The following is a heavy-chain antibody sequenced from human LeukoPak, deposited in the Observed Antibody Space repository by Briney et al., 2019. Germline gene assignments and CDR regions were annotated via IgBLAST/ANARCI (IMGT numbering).Heavy chain of an antibody. CDR1: GGSISSYY. D-gene: IGHD3-22*01. V-gene: IGHV4-59*01. Sequence: SETLSLTCTVSGGSISSYYWSWIRQPPGKGLEKIGYIYYSGSTNYNPSLKSRVTVSVDTSKNQFSLKLSSVTAADTAVYHCARVDYDSSGPYYFDYWGQGTLVTVSS. J-gene: IGHJ4*02. CDR3: ARVDYDSSGPYYFDY. CDR2: IYYSGST.